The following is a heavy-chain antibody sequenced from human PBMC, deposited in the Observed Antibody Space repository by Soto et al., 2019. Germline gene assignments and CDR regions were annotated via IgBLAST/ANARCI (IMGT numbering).Heavy chain of an antibody. J-gene: IGHJ4*02. CDR3: ARQDYYGSGSYPYYFDY. CDR2: IKQDGSEK. D-gene: IGHD3-10*01. Sequence: GGSLRLSWAASGCTFISYWMSWVSQAPGKGLEWVANIKQDGSEKYYVDSVKGRFTISRDNAKNSLYLQMNSLRAEDTAVYYCARQDYYGSGSYPYYFDYWGQGTLVTVSS. CDR1: GCTFISYW. V-gene: IGHV3-7*01.